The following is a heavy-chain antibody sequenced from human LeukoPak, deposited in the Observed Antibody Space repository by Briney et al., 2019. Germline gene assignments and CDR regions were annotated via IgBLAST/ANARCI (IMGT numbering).Heavy chain of an antibody. V-gene: IGHV1-2*02. D-gene: IGHD2-15*01. CDR3: ARDRADIVVVAVEGYYYGMDV. J-gene: IGHJ6*02. Sequence: ASVTVSCKASGYTFTVYYMHWVRQAPGQGLEWMGWINPNSGGTNYAQKFQGRVTMTRDTSISTAYMELSRLRSDDTAVYYCARDRADIVVVAVEGYYYGMDVWGQGTTVTVSS. CDR2: INPNSGGT. CDR1: GYTFTVYY.